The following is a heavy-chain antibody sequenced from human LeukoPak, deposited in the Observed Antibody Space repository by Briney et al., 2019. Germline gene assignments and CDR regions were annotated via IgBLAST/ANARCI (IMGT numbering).Heavy chain of an antibody. D-gene: IGHD6-13*01. Sequence: GASVKVSCKASGGTFSSYAISWVRQAPGQGLELMGRIIPIFGTANYAQKFQGRVTITTDESTSTAYMELSSLRSEDTAVYYCARDAPGYSSSWQNFDYWGQGTLVTVTS. CDR1: GGTFSSYA. CDR3: ARDAPGYSSSWQNFDY. CDR2: IIPIFGTA. V-gene: IGHV1-69*05. J-gene: IGHJ4*02.